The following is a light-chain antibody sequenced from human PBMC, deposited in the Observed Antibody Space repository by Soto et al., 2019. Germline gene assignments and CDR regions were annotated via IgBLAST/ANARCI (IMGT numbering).Light chain of an antibody. CDR2: GTS. CDR3: QQYNYWPPS. CDR1: QSVSSN. V-gene: IGKV3-15*01. J-gene: IGKJ3*01. Sequence: EVVMTQSPATLSVSPGERATLSCRASQSVSSNLAWYQQKPGQAPRLLIHGTSTRATGVPARFSGSGSGTESTLSISSLQSEDFAVYYCQQYNYWPPSFGPGTQVDIK.